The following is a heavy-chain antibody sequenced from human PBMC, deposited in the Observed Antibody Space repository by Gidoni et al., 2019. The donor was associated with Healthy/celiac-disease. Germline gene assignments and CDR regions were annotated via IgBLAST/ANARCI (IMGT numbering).Heavy chain of an antibody. D-gene: IGHD4-4*01. V-gene: IGHV1-18*01. CDR1: GYTFTSYG. CDR3: ARRGSNHEYYYYGMDV. CDR2: ISAYNGNT. Sequence: QVQLVQSGAAVKKPGASVKVSCKASGYTFTSYGISWVRQAPGQGLEWMGWISAYNGNTNYEQKLQGRVTMTTDTSTSTAYMELRSLRSDDTAVYYCARRGSNHEYYYYGMDVWGQGTTVTVSS. J-gene: IGHJ6*02.